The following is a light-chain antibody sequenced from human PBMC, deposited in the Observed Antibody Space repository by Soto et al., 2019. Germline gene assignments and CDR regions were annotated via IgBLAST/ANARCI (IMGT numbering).Light chain of an antibody. CDR1: EILLHSNGYNY. Sequence: DIVMTHSPLSLPVTPGEPACMSCISREILLHSNGYNYLDWYLQKPGQSPQLLIYLGSNRASGVPDRFSGSGSGTDFTLKISRVEAEDVGVYYCMQALQTPITFGQGTRLEIK. CDR3: MQALQTPIT. CDR2: LGS. J-gene: IGKJ5*01. V-gene: IGKV2-28*01.